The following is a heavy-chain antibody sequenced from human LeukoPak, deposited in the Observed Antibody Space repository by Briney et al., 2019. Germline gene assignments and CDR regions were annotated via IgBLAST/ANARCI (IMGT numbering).Heavy chain of an antibody. CDR3: ARDAVTTDY. CDR2: IIPIFGTA. CDR1: GGTFSSYA. D-gene: IGHD4-17*01. Sequence: EASVKVSCKASGGTFSSYAISWVRQAPGQGLEWMGGIIPIFGTANYAQRFQGRVTMTRDTSTSTVYMELSSLRSEDTAVYYCARDAVTTDYWGQGTLVTVSS. V-gene: IGHV1-69*05. J-gene: IGHJ4*02.